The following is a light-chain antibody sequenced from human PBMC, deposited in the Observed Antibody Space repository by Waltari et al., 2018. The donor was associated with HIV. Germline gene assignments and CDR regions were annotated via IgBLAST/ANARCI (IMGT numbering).Light chain of an antibody. CDR3: NSYTSTSPLVI. CDR2: GVS. J-gene: IGLJ2*01. Sequence: QSALTQPASVSGSPGQSITISCTGTNSDIAASDLVSCYQQHPGKAPKLLIYGVSGRPSGVSSRFSGSKSGNTASLTISGLQAEDEADYYCNSYTSTSPLVIFGGGTKVTVL. V-gene: IGLV2-14*01. CDR1: NSDIAASDL.